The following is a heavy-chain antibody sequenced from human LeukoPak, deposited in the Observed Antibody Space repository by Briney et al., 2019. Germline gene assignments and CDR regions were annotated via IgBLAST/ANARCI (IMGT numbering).Heavy chain of an antibody. Sequence: PSETLSLTCSVSGGSISSFYCSWIRQPPGKGLEWIGSIYYSGSTYYNPSLKSRVTISVDTSENQFSLKLTSVTAADTAVYYCARADGSGSYDNPLNYYYYYYMDVWGKGTTVTISS. CDR1: GGSISSFY. V-gene: IGHV4-59*08. J-gene: IGHJ6*03. CDR2: IYYSGST. D-gene: IGHD3-10*01. CDR3: ARADGSGSYDNPLNYYYYYYMDV.